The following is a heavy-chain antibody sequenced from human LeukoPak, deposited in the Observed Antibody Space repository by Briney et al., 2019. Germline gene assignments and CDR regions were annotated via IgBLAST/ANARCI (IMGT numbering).Heavy chain of an antibody. Sequence: GGSLSLSCAASGFTFASYSMNWVRQAPGKGLEWVSSISGDSTYIYNAGSVKGRFTISRDNAQASLYLQMISLRADDTAVYYCARVSGRLERQSDLDYWGQGTLGIVSS. CDR1: GFTFASYS. J-gene: IGHJ4*02. D-gene: IGHD1-1*01. CDR2: ISGDSTYI. CDR3: ARVSGRLERQSDLDY. V-gene: IGHV3-21*01.